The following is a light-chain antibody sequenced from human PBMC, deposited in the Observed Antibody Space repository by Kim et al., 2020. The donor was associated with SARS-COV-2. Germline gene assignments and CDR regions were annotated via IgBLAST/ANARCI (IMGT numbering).Light chain of an antibody. V-gene: IGKV1-33*01. J-gene: IGKJ5*01. CDR1: QVIRKF. CDR2: DVS. CDR3: QQNDAFPIT. Sequence: APVGDKVTITYQSTQVIRKFLNWYQQRPGKAPQLLIYDVSNLQTGVPSRFSGRGYGTEFTLTISSLQPEDFATYYCQQNDAFPITFGQGTRLEIK.